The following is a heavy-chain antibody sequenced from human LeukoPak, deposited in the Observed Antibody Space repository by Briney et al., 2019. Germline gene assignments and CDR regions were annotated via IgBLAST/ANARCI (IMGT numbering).Heavy chain of an antibody. J-gene: IGHJ4*02. CDR1: GFTFSSYW. CDR2: ISGSSSYI. CDR3: AKDSSSSWSFDY. D-gene: IGHD6-13*01. V-gene: IGHV3-21*01. Sequence: PGGSLRLSCAASGFTFSSYWMSWVRQAPGKGLEWVSSISGSSSYIYYADSVKGRFTISRHNAKNSLYLQMNSLRAEDTAVYYCAKDSSSSWSFDYWGQGTLVTVSS.